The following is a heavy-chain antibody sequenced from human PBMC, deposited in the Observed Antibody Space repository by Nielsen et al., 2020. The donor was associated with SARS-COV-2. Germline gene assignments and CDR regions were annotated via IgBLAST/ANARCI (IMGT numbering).Heavy chain of an antibody. Sequence: GGSLRLSCAASGFTFSNAWMSWVRQAPGKGLEWVGRIKSKADGGTTDYAAPVKGRFTISRDDSKNTLYLQMNSLKTEDTAVYYCARDVGRDGFDIWGQGTMVTVSS. D-gene: IGHD1-26*01. J-gene: IGHJ3*02. CDR3: ARDVGRDGFDI. CDR2: IKSKADGGTT. CDR1: GFTFSNAW. V-gene: IGHV3-15*01.